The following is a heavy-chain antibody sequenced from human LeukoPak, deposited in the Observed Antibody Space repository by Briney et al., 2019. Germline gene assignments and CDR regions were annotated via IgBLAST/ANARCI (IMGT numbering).Heavy chain of an antibody. CDR3: ARGRFTTNYNFDY. J-gene: IGHJ4*02. CDR1: GFSLSTSGIC. V-gene: IGHV2-70*11. D-gene: IGHD1-7*01. CDR2: IDWDNDK. Sequence: SGPALVKPTQTLTLTCTFSGFSLSTSGICVSWIRQPPGKALEWLARIDWDNDKYYSTSLKTRLTISKDTSKNQVVLTMTNVDPVDTATYYCARGRFTTNYNFDYWGQGALVTVSS.